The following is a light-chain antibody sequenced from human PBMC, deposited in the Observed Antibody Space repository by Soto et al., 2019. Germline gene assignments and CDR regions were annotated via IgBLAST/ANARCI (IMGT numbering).Light chain of an antibody. CDR3: QQANDFPT. V-gene: IGKV1-12*01. J-gene: IGKJ4*01. Sequence: DIQMTQSPSSVSASVGDTVIITCRASQDVGTSLAWFQQKPGTAPKHLIYDVSTLEREVPSRFSGTGSGTDFTFTINNLQPQDFATYYRQQANDFPTFGGRTKV. CDR2: DVS. CDR1: QDVGTS.